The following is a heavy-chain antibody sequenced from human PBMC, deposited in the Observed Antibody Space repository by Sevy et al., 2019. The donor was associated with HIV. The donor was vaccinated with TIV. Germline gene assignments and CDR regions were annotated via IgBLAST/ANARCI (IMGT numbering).Heavy chain of an antibody. CDR2: MNPNSGNT. V-gene: IGHV1-8*01. CDR3: ARGEPSKRGYSGYGSYYGMDV. Sequence: ASVKVSCKASGYTFTSYHINWVRQATGQGLEWMGWMNPNSGNTGYAQRFQGRVTMTRNTSISTAYLELSSLRSEDTAVYYCARGEPSKRGYSGYGSYYGMDVWGQGTTVTVSS. D-gene: IGHD5-12*01. CDR1: GYTFTSYH. J-gene: IGHJ6*02.